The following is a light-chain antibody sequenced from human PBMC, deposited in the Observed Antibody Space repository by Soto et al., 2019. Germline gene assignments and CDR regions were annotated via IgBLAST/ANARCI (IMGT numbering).Light chain of an antibody. CDR1: QDISID. CDR2: AAS. Sequence: DIQMTQSPSSLSASVGDRVTITCRASQDISIDLAWYQQKPGKVPKLLIYAASTLQSGVPSRFSGSGSGTDFTLTISSLQAEDVATYYCQRYNTVPVTFGPGTKVDIK. CDR3: QRYNTVPVT. V-gene: IGKV1-27*01. J-gene: IGKJ3*01.